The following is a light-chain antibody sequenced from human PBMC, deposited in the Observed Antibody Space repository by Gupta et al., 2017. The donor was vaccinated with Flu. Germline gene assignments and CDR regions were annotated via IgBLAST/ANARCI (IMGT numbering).Light chain of an antibody. CDR2: EAS. J-gene: IGKJ1*01. V-gene: IGKV1-5*03. CDR1: QRISTS. Sequence: QMTKSPSTLSASVGDRVTITCRASQRISTSLAWYQHKPGQAPRVLIYEASTLENGVPSRFGGSGSGTEFTLTISGLQPDDFATYYCQHYNTYSPTFGQGTKVEIK. CDR3: QHYNTYSPT.